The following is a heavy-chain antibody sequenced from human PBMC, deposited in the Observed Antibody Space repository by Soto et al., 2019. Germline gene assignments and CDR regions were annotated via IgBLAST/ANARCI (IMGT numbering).Heavy chain of an antibody. D-gene: IGHD2-15*01. CDR2: IYYSGST. CDR1: GVSISSSSYY. J-gene: IGHJ4*02. V-gene: IGHV4-39*01. Sequence: PSETLSLTCTVSGVSISSSSYYWGLIRQPPGKGLEWIGSIYYSGSTYYNPSLKSRVTISLDTSKNQFSLKLSSVTAADTAVYYCARGYCSGGSCYWGQYYFDYWGQGTLFTVSS. CDR3: ARGYCSGGSCYWGQYYFDY.